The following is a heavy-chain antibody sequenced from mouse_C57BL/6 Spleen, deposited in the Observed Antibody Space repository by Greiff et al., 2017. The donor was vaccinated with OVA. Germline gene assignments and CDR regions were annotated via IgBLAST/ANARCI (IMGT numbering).Heavy chain of an antibody. D-gene: IGHD2-12*01. V-gene: IGHV1-15*01. J-gene: IGHJ2*01. CDR2: IDPETGGT. CDR3: TKYDWDYFDY. Sequence: VQLQQSGAELVRPGASVTLSCKASGYTFTDYEMHWVKQTPVHGLEWIGAIDPETGGTAYNQKFKGKAILTADKSSSTAYMELRSLTSEDSAVYYCTKYDWDYFDYWGQGTTLTVSS. CDR1: GYTFTDYE.